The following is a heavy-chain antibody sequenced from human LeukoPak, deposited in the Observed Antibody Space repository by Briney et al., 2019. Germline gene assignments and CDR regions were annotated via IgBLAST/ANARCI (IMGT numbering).Heavy chain of an antibody. CDR2: IRTFSGNT. V-gene: IGHV1-18*01. Sequence: ASVKVSRKPSGYTFISYDINWVRQAPGQGLEWMGWIRTFSGNTKFPQKFQDRVTMNADASTSTAYMELSSLRCDGTAIYHCARLYGCYRQYFLDSWGQGTLVTVSS. CDR1: GYTFISYD. J-gene: IGHJ5*01. D-gene: IGHD2-15*01. CDR3: ARLYGCYRQYFLDS.